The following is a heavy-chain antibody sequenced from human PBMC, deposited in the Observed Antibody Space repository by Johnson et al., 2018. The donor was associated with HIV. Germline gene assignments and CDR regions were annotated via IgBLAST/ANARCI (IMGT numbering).Heavy chain of an antibody. CDR2: IRYDGSNK. CDR1: GFTFSSYA. Sequence: QVQLVESGGGVVQPGRSLRLSCAASGFTFSSYAMHWVRQAPGKGLEWVALIRYDGSNKYYADSVKGRFTISRDNSKNTLYVQRNSLRAEDTAVYYCARGSLPERSSGPKIWGQGTMVTVSS. V-gene: IGHV3-30*04. CDR3: ARGSLPERSSGPKI. D-gene: IGHD1-14*01. J-gene: IGHJ3*02.